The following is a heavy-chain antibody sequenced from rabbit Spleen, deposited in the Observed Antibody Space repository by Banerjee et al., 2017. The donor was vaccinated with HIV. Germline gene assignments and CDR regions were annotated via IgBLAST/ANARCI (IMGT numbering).Heavy chain of an antibody. CDR2: IDPVFGIT. D-gene: IGHD4-1*01. CDR3: VRNSGWGVSYFTL. Sequence: QEQLVESGGGLVQPGGSLKLSCKASGFDFSRYGVSWVRQAPGKGLEWIGYIDPVFGITYYASWVNGRFTISSHNAQKTLFLQLNSLTVADTATYFCVRNSGWGVSYFTLWGQGTLVTVS. CDR1: GFDFSRYG. J-gene: IGHJ4*01. V-gene: IGHV1S47*01.